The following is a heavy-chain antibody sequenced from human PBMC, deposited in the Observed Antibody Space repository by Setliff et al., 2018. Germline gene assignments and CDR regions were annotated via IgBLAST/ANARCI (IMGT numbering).Heavy chain of an antibody. CDR1: GYTFTSSG. CDR3: ARSESWFGDY. CDR2: ISAYSGNT. Sequence: PRASVKVSCKASGYTFTSSGISWVRQAPGQGLEWMGWISAYSGNTNYAQRLQGRVTMTTDTSTSTAYMELRSLRSDDTAVYYCARSESWFGDYWGQGTLVTVSS. D-gene: IGHD3-10*01. V-gene: IGHV1-18*01. J-gene: IGHJ4*02.